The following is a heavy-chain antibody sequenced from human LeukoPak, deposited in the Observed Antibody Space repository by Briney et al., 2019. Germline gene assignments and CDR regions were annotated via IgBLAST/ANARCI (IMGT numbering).Heavy chain of an antibody. V-gene: IGHV3-48*03. D-gene: IGHD6-13*01. Sequence: GGSLRLSCAASGFTFSTYEMNWVRQAPGKGLEWVSYISGSGSSIYYADSVKGRFTISRDNSKNTLYLQMNSLRAEDTAVYYCARASLVLDWGQGTLVTVSS. J-gene: IGHJ4*02. CDR3: ARASLVLD. CDR1: GFTFSTYE. CDR2: ISGSGSSI.